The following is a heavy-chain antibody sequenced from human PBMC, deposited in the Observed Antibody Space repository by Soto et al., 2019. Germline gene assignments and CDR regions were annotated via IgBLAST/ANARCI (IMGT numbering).Heavy chain of an antibody. CDR2: IYDSGST. CDR1: GGSISRSGYF. Sequence: SETLSLTCTVSGGSISRSGYFWSWIRQHPGKGLEWIGYIYDSGSTYYNPSLKSRVSLSVDTSKNQFSLNLTSVTAADTATYYCARSSRSYFDYWGQGTLVTVSS. CDR3: ARSSRSYFDY. V-gene: IGHV4-31*03. J-gene: IGHJ4*02.